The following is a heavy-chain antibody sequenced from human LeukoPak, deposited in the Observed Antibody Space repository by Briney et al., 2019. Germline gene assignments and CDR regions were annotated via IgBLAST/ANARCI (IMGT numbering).Heavy chain of an antibody. D-gene: IGHD5-24*01. J-gene: IGHJ5*02. CDR2: INPNSGGT. V-gene: IGHV1-2*02. CDR1: GYTFTGYY. CDR3: ARGRWLLLSDWFDP. Sequence: ASVKVSCKASGYTFTGYYMHWVRQAPGQGLEWMGWINPNSGGTNYAQRFQGRVTMTRDTSISTAYMQLSRLRSDDTAVYYCARGRWLLLSDWFDPWGQGTLVTVSS.